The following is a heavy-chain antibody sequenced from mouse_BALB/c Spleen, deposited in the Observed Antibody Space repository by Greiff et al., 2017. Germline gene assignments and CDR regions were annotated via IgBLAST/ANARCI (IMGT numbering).Heavy chain of an antibody. CDR3: ARGDGYYVFDD. CDR2: IWAGGST. D-gene: IGHD2-3*01. Sequence: VKVVESGPGLVAPSQSLSITCTVSGFSLTSYGVHWVRQPPGKGLEWLGVIWAGGSTNYNSALMSRMSISKDNSKSQVFLKMNSLQTDDTAMYYCARGDGYYVFDDWGQGTTLTVSS. J-gene: IGHJ2*01. CDR1: GFSLTSYG. V-gene: IGHV2-9*02.